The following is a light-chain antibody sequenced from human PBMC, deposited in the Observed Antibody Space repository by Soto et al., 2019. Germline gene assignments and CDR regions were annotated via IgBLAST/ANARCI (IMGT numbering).Light chain of an antibody. CDR2: DVT. V-gene: IGLV2-14*03. CDR3: SSYTXIRTVK. J-gene: IGLJ2*01. CDR1: SSDVGGSNH. Sequence: QSVLTQPASVSGSPGQSITISCTGTSSDVGGSNHVSWYQQRPDKAPRLMIYDVTNRPSGVSDRFSGSKSGNTASLTISGLQAEDEADYYCSSYTXIRTVKFGGGTKVTDL.